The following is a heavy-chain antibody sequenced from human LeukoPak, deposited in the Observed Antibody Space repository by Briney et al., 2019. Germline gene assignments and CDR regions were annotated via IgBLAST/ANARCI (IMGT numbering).Heavy chain of an antibody. CDR1: GFTFSSYS. J-gene: IGHJ4*02. D-gene: IGHD3-22*01. CDR2: ISSSSSTI. V-gene: IGHV3-48*01. CDR3: AKPGVYYDSSGQPTGPLDY. Sequence: GGSLRLSCAASGFTFSSYSMNWVRQAPGKGLEWVSYISSSSSTIYYADSVKGRFTISRDNSKNTLYLQMNSLRAEDTAVYYCAKPGVYYDSSGQPTGPLDYWGQGTLVTVSS.